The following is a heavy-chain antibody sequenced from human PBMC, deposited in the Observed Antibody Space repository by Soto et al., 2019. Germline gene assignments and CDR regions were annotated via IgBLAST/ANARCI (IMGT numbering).Heavy chain of an antibody. D-gene: IGHD6-19*01. V-gene: IGHV3-33*01. J-gene: IGHJ4*02. CDR2: IWYDGSNK. CDR1: GFTFSSYG. CDR3: ARDRKQWRIMDFDY. Sequence: QVQLVESGGGVVQPGRSLRLSCAASGFTFSSYGMHWVRQAPGKGLEWVAVIWYDGSNKYYADSVKGRFTISRDNSKNTLYLQMNSLRAEDTAVYYCARDRKQWRIMDFDYWGQGTLVTVSS.